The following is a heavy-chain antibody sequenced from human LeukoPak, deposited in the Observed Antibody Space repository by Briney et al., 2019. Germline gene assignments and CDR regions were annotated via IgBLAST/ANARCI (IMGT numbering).Heavy chain of an antibody. CDR1: GFTFRSHW. CDR3: ARGKGNFGYTGFDY. CDR2: INSDGNSI. V-gene: IGHV3-74*01. Sequence: PGGSLRLSCAASGFTFRSHWMHWVRRAPAKGLVWVSRINSDGNSINYADSVKGRFTISRDNAKNTLYLQMNSLRAEDTAVYYCARGKGNFGYTGFDYWGQGTLVTVSS. D-gene: IGHD2-2*02. J-gene: IGHJ4*02.